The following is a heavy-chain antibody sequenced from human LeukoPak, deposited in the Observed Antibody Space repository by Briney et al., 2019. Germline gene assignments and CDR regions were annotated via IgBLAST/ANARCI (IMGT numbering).Heavy chain of an antibody. D-gene: IGHD3-22*01. J-gene: IGHJ4*02. CDR2: VSSSGGGT. Sequence: GGSLRLSCAASGFIINNYAMSWVRQAPGKGLEWVSAVSSSGGGTYFAASVKGRFTISRDNSKNTLYLQMNSLRAEDTAVYYCAKEFDSSGFFDCWGQGTLVTVSS. CDR1: GFIINNYA. CDR3: AKEFDSSGFFDC. V-gene: IGHV3-23*01.